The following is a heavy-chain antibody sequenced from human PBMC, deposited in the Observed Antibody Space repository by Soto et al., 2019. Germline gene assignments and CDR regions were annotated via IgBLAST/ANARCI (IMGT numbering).Heavy chain of an antibody. CDR3: ARGGEGGGCFGVYYYWDV. CDR2: IYYSGST. V-gene: IGHV4-59*01. D-gene: IGHD3-16*01. J-gene: IGHJ6*03. CDR1: GGSISSYY. Sequence: PSETLSLTCTVSGGSISSYYWSWIRQPPGKGLEWIGYIYYSGSTNYNPSLKSRVTISVDTSKNQFSLKLSSVTAADTAVYYCARGGEGGGCFGVYYYWDVGGKGTPV.